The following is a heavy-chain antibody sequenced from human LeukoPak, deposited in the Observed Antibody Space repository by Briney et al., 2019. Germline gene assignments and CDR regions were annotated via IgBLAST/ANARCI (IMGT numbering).Heavy chain of an antibody. CDR1: GGSISSSSYY. CDR3: ARQNSGYEYYYYYYKDV. V-gene: IGHV4-39*01. Sequence: SETLSLTCTASGGSISSSSYYWGWIRQPPGEGLEWIGSIYYSGSTYYNPSLKSRVTISVDTSKNQFSLKLSSVTAADTAVYYCARQNSGYEYYYYYYKDVWAKGPRSPSP. J-gene: IGHJ6*03. D-gene: IGHD5-12*01. CDR2: IYYSGST.